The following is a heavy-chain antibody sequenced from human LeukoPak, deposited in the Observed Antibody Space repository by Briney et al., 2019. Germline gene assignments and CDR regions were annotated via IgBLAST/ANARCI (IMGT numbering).Heavy chain of an antibody. J-gene: IGHJ4*02. CDR2: IKQDGSEK. CDR1: GFTFSSYW. CDR3: ARLMSSVGGVTVLFVY. Sequence: AGSLSLSCAASGFTFSSYWMSWLRQAPGKGLEWVANIKQDGSEKYYVDSVKGRFTISRDNAKNSLYLQMNSLRAEGPAGFYGARLMSSVGGVTVLFVYWGQGALVTVSS. D-gene: IGHD3-16*02. V-gene: IGHV3-7*01.